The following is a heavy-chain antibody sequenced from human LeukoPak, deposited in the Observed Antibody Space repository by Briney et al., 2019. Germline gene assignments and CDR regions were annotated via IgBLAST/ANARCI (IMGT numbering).Heavy chain of an antibody. Sequence: GASVKVSCKASGYTFTRYDIHWVRQATGQGLGWMGWMNPNSGNTGYAQKFQGRVTMTRNTSISTAYMELSSLRSEDTAVYYCARGGYYSGSGSITDYWGQGTLVTVPS. J-gene: IGHJ4*02. CDR3: ARGGYYSGSGSITDY. V-gene: IGHV1-8*01. CDR1: GYTFTRYD. D-gene: IGHD3-10*01. CDR2: MNPNSGNT.